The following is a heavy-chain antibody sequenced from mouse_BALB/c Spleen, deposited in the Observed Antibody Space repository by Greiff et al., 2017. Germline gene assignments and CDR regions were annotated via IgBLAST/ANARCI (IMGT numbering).Heavy chain of an antibody. CDR3: AHYGNYVDY. CDR1: GYTFTSYW. V-gene: IGHV1-7*01. D-gene: IGHD2-1*01. Sequence: VKLVESGAELAKPGASVKMSCKASGYTFTSYWMHWVKQRPGQGLEWIGYINPSTGYTEYNQKFKDKATLTADKSSSTAYMQLSSLTSEDSAVYYCAHYGNYVDYWGQGTTLTVSS. J-gene: IGHJ2*01. CDR2: INPSTGYT.